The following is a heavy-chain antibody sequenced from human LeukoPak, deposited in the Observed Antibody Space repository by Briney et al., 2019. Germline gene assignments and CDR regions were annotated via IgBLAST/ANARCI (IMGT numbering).Heavy chain of an antibody. Sequence: PGGSLRLSCAASGFTFSSYAMSWVRQAPGKGLEWVSAISGSGGSTYYADSVKGRFTISRDNSKNTLYLQMNSLRAEDTAVYFCEKKPQYDILTGRDWGQGTLVTVSS. D-gene: IGHD3-9*01. CDR2: ISGSGGST. CDR1: GFTFSSYA. V-gene: IGHV3-23*01. J-gene: IGHJ4*02. CDR3: EKKPQYDILTGRD.